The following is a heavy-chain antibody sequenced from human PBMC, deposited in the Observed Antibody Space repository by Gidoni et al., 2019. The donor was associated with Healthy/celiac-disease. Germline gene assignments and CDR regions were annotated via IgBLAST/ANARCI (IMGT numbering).Heavy chain of an antibody. V-gene: IGHV3-7*01. CDR1: GFTFSSYW. J-gene: IGHJ4*02. D-gene: IGHD3-22*01. CDR2: ITQDGSEK. Sequence: EVQLVESGGGLVQPGGSLRLSCAASGFTFSSYWMSWVRQAPGKGLEWVANITQDGSEKYYVDSVKGRFTISRDNAKNSLYLQMNSLRAEDTAVYYCARAYDSSGYYHTSLDYWGQGTLVTVSS. CDR3: ARAYDSSGYYHTSLDY.